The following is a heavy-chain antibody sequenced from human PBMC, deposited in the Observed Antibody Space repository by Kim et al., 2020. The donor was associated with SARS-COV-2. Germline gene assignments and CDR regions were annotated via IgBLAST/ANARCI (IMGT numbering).Heavy chain of an antibody. CDR3: VKDRGYSGGFDY. V-gene: IGHV3-23*01. D-gene: IGHD5-12*01. Sequence: GGSLRLSCAASGFTFSSAAMNWVRQAPGKGLEWVSIISASGGSTNYADSVKGRFTVSRDKSENTLYLQMNSPRAEDTAVYYCVKDRGYSGGFDYWGQGTL. CDR2: ISASGGST. J-gene: IGHJ4*02. CDR1: GFTFSSAA.